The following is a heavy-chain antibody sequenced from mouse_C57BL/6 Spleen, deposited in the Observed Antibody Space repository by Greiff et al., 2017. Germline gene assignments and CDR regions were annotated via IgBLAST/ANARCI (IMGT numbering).Heavy chain of an antibody. Sequence: QVQLQQPGAELVRPGSSVKLSCKASGYTFTSYWMHWVKQRPIQGLEWIGNIDPSDSETHYNQKFKDKATLTVDKSSSTAYMQLSSLTSEDSAVYYCASGITTVVARVFAYWGQGTLVTVSA. CDR1: GYTFTSYW. V-gene: IGHV1-52*01. CDR3: ASGITTVVARVFAY. J-gene: IGHJ3*01. D-gene: IGHD1-1*01. CDR2: IDPSDSET.